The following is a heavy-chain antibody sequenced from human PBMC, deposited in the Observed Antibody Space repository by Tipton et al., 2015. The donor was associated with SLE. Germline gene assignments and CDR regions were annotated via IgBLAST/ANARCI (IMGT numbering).Heavy chain of an antibody. CDR1: GGSFSGYY. V-gene: IGHV4-34*01. J-gene: IGHJ5*02. CDR3: ARDWCSSTSCYGWFDP. CDR2: INHSGST. D-gene: IGHD2-2*01. Sequence: TLSLTCAVYGGSFSGYYWSWIRQPPGKGLEWIGEINHSGSTNHNPSLKSRVTISVDTSKNQFSLKLSSVTAADTAVYYCARDWCSSTSCYGWFDPWGQGTLVTVSS.